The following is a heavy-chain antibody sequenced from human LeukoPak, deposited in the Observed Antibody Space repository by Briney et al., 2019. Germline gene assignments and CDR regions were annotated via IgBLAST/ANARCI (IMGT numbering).Heavy chain of an antibody. CDR1: GYTFTGYY. J-gene: IGHJ4*02. CDR3: ARGDDILTGFDY. V-gene: IGHV1-2*04. Sequence: ASVKVSCKASGYTFTGYYMHWVRQAPGQGLEWMGWINPSSGGTNYAQKFQGWVTMTRDTSISTAYMELSRLRSDDTAVYYCARGDDILTGFDYWGQGILVTVSS. D-gene: IGHD3-9*01. CDR2: INPSSGGT.